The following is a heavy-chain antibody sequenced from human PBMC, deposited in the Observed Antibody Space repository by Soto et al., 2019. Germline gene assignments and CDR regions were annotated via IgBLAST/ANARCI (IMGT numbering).Heavy chain of an antibody. CDR2: INHSGST. CDR1: GGSFSGYY. CDR3: ARSTRAIAVAGTFHYYYYYGMDV. Sequence: PSETLSLTCAVYGGSFSGYYWSWIRQPPGKGLEWIGEINHSGSTNYNPSLKSRVTISVDTSKNQFSLKLSSVTAADTAVYYCARSTRAIAVAGTFHYYYYYGMDVWCQGTTVTVSS. J-gene: IGHJ6*02. V-gene: IGHV4-34*01. D-gene: IGHD6-19*01.